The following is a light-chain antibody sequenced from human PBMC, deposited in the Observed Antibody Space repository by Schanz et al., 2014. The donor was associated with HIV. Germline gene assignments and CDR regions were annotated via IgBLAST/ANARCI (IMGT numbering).Light chain of an antibody. Sequence: EIVLTQSPGTLSLSLGERATLSCRASQSVSSNFLAWYQQKPNQAPRLLMYGASNRATGIPDRFSGSGSGTDFTLTISRVEPEDLAVYYCQQYGSSPKTFGQGTKLEI. J-gene: IGKJ2*01. V-gene: IGKV3-20*01. CDR2: GAS. CDR3: QQYGSSPKT. CDR1: QSVSSNF.